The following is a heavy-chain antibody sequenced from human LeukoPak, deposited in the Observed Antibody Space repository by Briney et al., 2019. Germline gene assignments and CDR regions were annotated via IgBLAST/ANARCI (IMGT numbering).Heavy chain of an antibody. CDR1: GFTFSSYA. CDR3: ARSPYGDYVYFDY. Sequence: GGSLRLSCAASGFTFSSYAMSWVRQAPGKGLDWVSGINWNGGSTGYADSVKGRFTISRDNAKNSLYLQMNSLGAEDTALYYCARSPYGDYVYFDYWGQGTLVTVSS. CDR2: INWNGGST. V-gene: IGHV3-20*04. D-gene: IGHD4-17*01. J-gene: IGHJ4*02.